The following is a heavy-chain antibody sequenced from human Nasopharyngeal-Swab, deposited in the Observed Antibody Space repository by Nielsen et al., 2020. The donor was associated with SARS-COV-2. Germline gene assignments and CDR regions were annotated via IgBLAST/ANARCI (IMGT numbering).Heavy chain of an antibody. CDR2: IYYSGST. V-gene: IGHV4-59*12. Sequence: EPLKISCTVSGGSISSYYWSWIRQPPGKGLEWIGYIYYSGSTNYNPSLKSRVTISVDTSKNQFSLKLSSVTAADTAVYYCAQTTYSGYFDYWGQGTLVTVSS. D-gene: IGHD2-15*01. CDR1: GGSISSYY. CDR3: AQTTYSGYFDY. J-gene: IGHJ4*02.